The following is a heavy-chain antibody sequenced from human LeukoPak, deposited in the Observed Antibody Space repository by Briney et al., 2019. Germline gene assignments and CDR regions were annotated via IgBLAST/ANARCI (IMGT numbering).Heavy chain of an antibody. CDR2: IYHSGST. D-gene: IGHD2-15*01. Sequence: PSETLSLTCTVSGYSISSGYYWGWIRQPPGKGLEWIGSIYHSGSTNYNPSLKSRVTISVDKSKNQFSLKLSSVTAADTAVYYCARGWGLRGGIMDVWGKGTTVTISS. V-gene: IGHV4-38-2*02. CDR1: GYSISSGYY. J-gene: IGHJ6*04. CDR3: ARGWGLRGGIMDV.